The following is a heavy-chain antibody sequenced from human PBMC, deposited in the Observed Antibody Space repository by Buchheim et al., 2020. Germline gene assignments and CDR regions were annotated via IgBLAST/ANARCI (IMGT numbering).Heavy chain of an antibody. CDR2: IYYSGST. Sequence: QVQLQESGPGLVKPSETLSLTCTVSGGSISSYYWSWIRQLPGKGLEWIGYIYYSGSTYYNPSLKSRVTISVDTSKNQFSLKLSSVTAADTAVYYCARGWQWLLQRGYWFDPWGQGTL. D-gene: IGHD5-12*01. CDR1: GGSISSYY. CDR3: ARGWQWLLQRGYWFDP. V-gene: IGHV4-59*12. J-gene: IGHJ5*02.